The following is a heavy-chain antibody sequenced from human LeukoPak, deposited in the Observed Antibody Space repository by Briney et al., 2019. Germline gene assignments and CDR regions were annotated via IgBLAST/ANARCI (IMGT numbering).Heavy chain of an antibody. CDR1: GYTITSYG. D-gene: IGHD3-16*02. J-gene: IGHJ4*02. V-gene: IGHV1-18*01. CDR2: ISAYNGNT. Sequence: APVKVSCKASGYTITSYGISWVRQAPGQGLEWMGWISAYNGNTNYAQKLQGRVTMTTGTSTRTAYMELRSLRSDDTAVYYCARDGGYDYVGGSYRYEDYWGQGTLVTVSS. CDR3: ARDGGYDYVGGSYRYEDY.